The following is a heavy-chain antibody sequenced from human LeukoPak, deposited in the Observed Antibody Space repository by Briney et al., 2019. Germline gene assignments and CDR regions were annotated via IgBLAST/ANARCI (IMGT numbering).Heavy chain of an antibody. D-gene: IGHD3-9*01. V-gene: IGHV3-15*01. CDR3: TTAYQTYDILTGLLFKNMRYFDY. J-gene: IGHJ4*02. CDR2: IKSKTDGGTT. Sequence: NPGGSLRLSCTASGFTFCDYAMSWFRQAPGKGLEWVGRIKSKTDGGTTDYAAPVKGRFTISRDDSKNTLYLQMNSLKTEDTAVYYCTTAYQTYDILTGLLFKNMRYFDYWGQGTLVTVSS. CDR1: GFTFCDYA.